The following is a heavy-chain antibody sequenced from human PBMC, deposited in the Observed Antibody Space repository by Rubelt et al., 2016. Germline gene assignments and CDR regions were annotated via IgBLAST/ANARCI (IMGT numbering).Heavy chain of an antibody. D-gene: IGHD5-24*01. CDR1: GYTFTSYY. CDR2: INPSGGST. Sequence: QVQLVQSGAEVKKPGASVKVSCKASGYTFTSYYMHWVRQAPGQGLAWVGIINPSGGSTSYARKSQGRVTRTGDTSTSTVYMELSSLRSEDTAVYYCARTKTVEMATIPLAYWGQGTLVTVSS. CDR3: ARTKTVEMATIPLAY. V-gene: IGHV1-46*01. J-gene: IGHJ4*02.